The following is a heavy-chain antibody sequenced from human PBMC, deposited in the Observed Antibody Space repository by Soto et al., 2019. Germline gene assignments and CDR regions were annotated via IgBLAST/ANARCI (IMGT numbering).Heavy chain of an antibody. D-gene: IGHD3-9*01. CDR3: ARDQGILTGYYTVFYYSGMAV. J-gene: IGHJ6*02. CDR2: IYHSGST. CDR1: GGSISSSNW. V-gene: IGHV4-4*02. Sequence: PSETLSLTCAVSGGSISSSNWWSWVRQPPGKGLEWIGEIYHSGSTNYNPSLKSRVTISVDKSKNQFSLKLSSVTAADTAVYYCARDQGILTGYYTVFYYSGMAVWGQGTTVTVSS.